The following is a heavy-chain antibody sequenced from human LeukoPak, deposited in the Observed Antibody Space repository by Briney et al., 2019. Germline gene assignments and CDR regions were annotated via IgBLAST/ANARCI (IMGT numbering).Heavy chain of an antibody. CDR2: ISDSGGST. J-gene: IGHJ3*02. CDR1: GFTFSSYA. V-gene: IGHV3-23*01. CDR3: AKSPTIHDAFDI. Sequence: GGSLRLSCAASGFTFSSYAITWVRQAPGKGLEWVSGISDSGGSTFYADSVKGRFTISRDNSKNTLYLQMNSLRAEDTAVYYCAKSPTIHDAFDIWGQGTLVTVSS.